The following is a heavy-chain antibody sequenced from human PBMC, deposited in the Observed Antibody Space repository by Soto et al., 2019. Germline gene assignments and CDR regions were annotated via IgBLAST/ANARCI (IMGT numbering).Heavy chain of an antibody. J-gene: IGHJ6*03. V-gene: IGHV1-8*01. Sequence: QVQLVQSGAEVKKPGASVKVSCKASGYTFSSYDINWVRQATGQGLEWMGWMNPNSGDTNYPQKCQCRVTMTRNTSIATAYMELSSLRSEDTAVYYCARGLKFTTPLVRGVNPYYYYYMDVWGEGTTVTVSS. CDR1: GYTFSSYD. D-gene: IGHD3-10*01. CDR3: ARGLKFTTPLVRGVNPYYYYYMDV. CDR2: MNPNSGDT.